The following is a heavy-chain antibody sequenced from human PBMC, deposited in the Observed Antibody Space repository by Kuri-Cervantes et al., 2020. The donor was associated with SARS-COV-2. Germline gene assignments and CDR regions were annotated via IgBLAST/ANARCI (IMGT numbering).Heavy chain of an antibody. V-gene: IGHV4-39*07. Sequence: SETLSLTCTVSGGSVSSGSYYWSWIRQPPGKGLEWIGEINHSGSTNYNPSLKSRVTISVDTSKNQFSLKLSSVTAADTAVYYCASTMTTVTYPSWYFDYWGQGTLVTVSS. CDR2: INHSGST. D-gene: IGHD4-11*01. CDR1: GGSVSSGSYY. CDR3: ASTMTTVTYPSWYFDY. J-gene: IGHJ4*02.